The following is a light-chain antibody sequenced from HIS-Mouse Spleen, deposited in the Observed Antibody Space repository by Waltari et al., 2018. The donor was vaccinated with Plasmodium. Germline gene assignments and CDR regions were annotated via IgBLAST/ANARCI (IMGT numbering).Light chain of an antibody. J-gene: IGLJ2*01. CDR2: SNN. CDR3: AAWDDSLNGVV. Sequence: QSVLTQPPSASGTPVQRVTISCSGSRPNTGSNTVNWYQQLPGTAPKLLIYSNNQRPSGVPDRFSGSKSGTSASLAISGLQSEDEADYYCAAWDDSLNGVVFGGGTKLTVL. CDR1: RPNTGSNT. V-gene: IGLV1-44*01.